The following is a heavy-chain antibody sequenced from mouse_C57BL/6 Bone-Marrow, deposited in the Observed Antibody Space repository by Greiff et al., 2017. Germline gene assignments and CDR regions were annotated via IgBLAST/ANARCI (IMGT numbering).Heavy chain of an antibody. Sequence: QVQLQQPGAELVKPGASVKLSCKASGYTFTSYWMQCVKQRPGQGLEWIGEIDPSDSYTNYNQKFKGKATLTVDTSSSTAYMQLSSLTSEDSAVYYCAREVRWLLRYFDYWGQGTTLTVSS. J-gene: IGHJ2*01. CDR1: GYTFTSYW. V-gene: IGHV1-50*01. D-gene: IGHD2-3*01. CDR3: AREVRWLLRYFDY. CDR2: IDPSDSYT.